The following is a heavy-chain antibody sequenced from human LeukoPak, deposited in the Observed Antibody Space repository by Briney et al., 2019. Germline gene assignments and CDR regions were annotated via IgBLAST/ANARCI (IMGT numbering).Heavy chain of an antibody. CDR1: GYTFTGYY. CDR2: INPNSGGT. CDR3: ARDLYYGSGSYPFDP. V-gene: IGHV1-2*02. J-gene: IGHJ5*02. D-gene: IGHD3-10*01. Sequence: PWASVKVSCKASGYTFTGYYMHWVRQAPGQGLEWMGWINPNSGGTNYAQKFQGRVTMTRDTSINTAFMELSRLRSDDTAVYYCARDLYYGSGSYPFDPWGQGTLVTVSS.